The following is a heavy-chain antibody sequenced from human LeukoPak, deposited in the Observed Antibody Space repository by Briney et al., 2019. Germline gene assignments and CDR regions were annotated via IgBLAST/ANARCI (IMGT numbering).Heavy chain of an antibody. D-gene: IGHD5-12*01. CDR2: ISSSGST. Sequence: SETLSLTCTVSGDSISSGDYYWSWIRQPAGKGLEWIGRISSSGSTNYNPSLKSRVTISVDTSKNQFSLKLSSVTAADTAVYYCASRRGYGTIDYWGQGTLVTVSS. V-gene: IGHV4-61*02. CDR1: GDSISSGDYY. CDR3: ASRRGYGTIDY. J-gene: IGHJ4*02.